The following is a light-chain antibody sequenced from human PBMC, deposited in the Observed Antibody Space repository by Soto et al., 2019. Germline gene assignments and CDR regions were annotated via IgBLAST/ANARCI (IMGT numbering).Light chain of an antibody. Sequence: QSLLTQPPSVFPAPGQTVTLSCSGGRSNIENNYVSWYQHFPGTAPKLLIYEDNNRPSGIPDRFSGSKSGTSATLGITGLQTGDEADYYCVTWDGNISAGVFGGGTKVTVL. CDR1: RSNIENNY. J-gene: IGLJ2*01. CDR2: EDN. V-gene: IGLV1-51*02. CDR3: VTWDGNISAGV.